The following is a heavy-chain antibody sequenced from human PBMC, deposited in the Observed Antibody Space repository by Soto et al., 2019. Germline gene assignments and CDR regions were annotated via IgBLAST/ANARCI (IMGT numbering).Heavy chain of an antibody. CDR3: ARSGYSYGPFDY. Sequence: XSLRLSFGASGFTVSSTYMSWVLRAPGKGLEWVSVIYSGGSTYYADSVKGRFTISRDNSKNTLYLQMNRLRAEDTAVYYCARSGYSYGPFDYWGQGTLVTVSS. V-gene: IGHV3-53*01. D-gene: IGHD5-18*01. CDR1: GFTVSSTY. J-gene: IGHJ4*02. CDR2: IYSGGST.